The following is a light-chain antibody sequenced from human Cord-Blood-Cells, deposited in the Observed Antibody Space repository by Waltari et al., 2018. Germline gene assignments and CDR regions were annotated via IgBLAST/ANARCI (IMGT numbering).Light chain of an antibody. J-gene: IGKJ1*01. CDR2: WAS. Sequence: DIVMTQSPDSLAVSLGERATIQCKSSQSVLYSSNNKNYLAWYQQKPGQPPKLLIYWASTRESGVPDRFSGSGCGTDFTRTISSLQAEDVAVYYCQQYYSTPWTFGQGTKVEIK. V-gene: IGKV4-1*01. CDR1: QSVLYSSNNKNY. CDR3: QQYYSTPWT.